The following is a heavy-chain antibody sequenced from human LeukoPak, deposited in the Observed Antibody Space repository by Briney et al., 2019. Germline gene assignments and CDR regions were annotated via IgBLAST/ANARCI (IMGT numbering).Heavy chain of an antibody. D-gene: IGHD4-23*01. CDR2: IHYSGST. CDR3: AKTGYGGNPFDS. V-gene: IGHV4-59*08. CDR1: GGSISNYY. Sequence: SETLSLTCTVSGGSISNYYWSWIRQPPGKGLEWIGYIHYSGSTNYNPSLKSRVTISVDTSKNQLSLKLTSMTAADTAVYYCAKTGYGGNPFDSWGQGTQVTVSS. J-gene: IGHJ4*02.